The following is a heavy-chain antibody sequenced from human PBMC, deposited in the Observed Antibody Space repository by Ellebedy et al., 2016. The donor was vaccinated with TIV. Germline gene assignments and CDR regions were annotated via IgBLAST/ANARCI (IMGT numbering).Heavy chain of an antibody. D-gene: IGHD3-10*01. Sequence: GESLKISCAASGFTVGTNYMNWIRQAPGKGLEWASLIFGGGTTYYADSVKGRFTMSSDTSTNMVFLQINSLRAEDTAVYYCARDGGLGELLEGYFDSWGQGTLVTVSS. V-gene: IGHV3-66*01. CDR1: GFTVGTNY. CDR3: ARDGGLGELLEGYFDS. CDR2: IFGGGTT. J-gene: IGHJ4*02.